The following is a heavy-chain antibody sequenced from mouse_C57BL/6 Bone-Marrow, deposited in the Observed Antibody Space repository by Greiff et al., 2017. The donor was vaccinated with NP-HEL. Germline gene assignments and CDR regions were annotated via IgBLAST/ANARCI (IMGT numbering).Heavy chain of an antibody. CDR3: APFITTVVEDYAMDY. V-gene: IGHV1-20*01. D-gene: IGHD1-1*01. J-gene: IGHJ4*01. CDR1: GYSFTGYF. CDR2: INPYNGDT. Sequence: VQLQQSGPELVKPGDSVKISCKASGYSFTGYFMNWVMQSHGKSLEWIGRINPYNGDTFYNQKFKGKATLTVDKSSSTAHMGLRSLTSEDSAVYYCAPFITTVVEDYAMDYWGQGTSVTVSS.